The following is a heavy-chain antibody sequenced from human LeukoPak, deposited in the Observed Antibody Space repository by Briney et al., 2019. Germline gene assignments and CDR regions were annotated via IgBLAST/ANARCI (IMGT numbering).Heavy chain of an antibody. J-gene: IGHJ4*02. CDR3: ARGEKDGSLDS. V-gene: IGHV3-7*01. CDR1: GFTFSSNW. Sequence: GGSLRLSCVAPGFTFSSNWKTWVRQAPGKGLEWVANTKEDGSARYYVESVKGRFTVSRDNAKNSLFLQMDRLKVEDTAVYYCARGEKDGSLDSWGQGSLVTVSS. CDR2: TKEDGSAR.